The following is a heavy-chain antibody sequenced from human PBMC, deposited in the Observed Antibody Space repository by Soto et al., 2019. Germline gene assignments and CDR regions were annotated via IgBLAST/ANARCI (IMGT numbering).Heavy chain of an antibody. Sequence: QVQLVESGGGVVQPGRSLRLSCAASGFTFSSYGMHWVRQAPGKGLEWAAVISYDGSNKYYADSVKGRFTISRDNSKNTLYQQMNSLRAEDTAVYYCAKDESGIVGAPLDYWGQGTLVTVSS. J-gene: IGHJ4*02. CDR3: AKDESGIVGAPLDY. CDR1: GFTFSSYG. D-gene: IGHD1-26*01. CDR2: ISYDGSNK. V-gene: IGHV3-30*18.